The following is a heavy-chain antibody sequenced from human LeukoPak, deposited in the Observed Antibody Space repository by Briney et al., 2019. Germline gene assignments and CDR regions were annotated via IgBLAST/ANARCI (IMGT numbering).Heavy chain of an antibody. CDR1: GGSFSGYY. J-gene: IGHJ4*02. V-gene: IGHV4-34*01. Sequence: KPSETLSLTCAVYGGSFSGYYWSWIRQPPGKGLEWIGEINHSGSTNYNPSLKSRATISVDTSKNQFSLKLSSVTAADTAVYYCARKPLAAAGLDYWGQGTLVTVSS. D-gene: IGHD6-13*01. CDR2: INHSGST. CDR3: ARKPLAAAGLDY.